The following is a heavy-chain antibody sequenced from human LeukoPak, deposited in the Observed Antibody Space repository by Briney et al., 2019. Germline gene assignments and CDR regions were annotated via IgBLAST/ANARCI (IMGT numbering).Heavy chain of an antibody. D-gene: IGHD6-13*01. V-gene: IGHV5-51*01. CDR3: ARQLELDSSSWYPYYFDY. CDR2: INPGDSDT. J-gene: IGHJ4*02. CDR1: GYSFTSYW. Sequence: GESLKISCKGSGYSFTSYWIGWVRQMPGKGLEWMGIINPGDSDTRYSPSFQGQVTISADKSISTAYLQWSSLKASDTAMYYCARQLELDSSSWYPYYFDYWGQGTLVTVSS.